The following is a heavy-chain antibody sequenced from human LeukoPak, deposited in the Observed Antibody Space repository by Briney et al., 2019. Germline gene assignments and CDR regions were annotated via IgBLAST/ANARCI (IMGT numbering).Heavy chain of an antibody. Sequence: ASVRVSSKASLDTPIGYNTYSVPQTPGQRLEWMGWINPNGGDANYARMFQGGVTITRETSVSTAYMEMSRLRSDDTAVFDCARMWSTTSGGYNWFDPWGQGALVTVSS. D-gene: IGHD3-10*01. V-gene: IGHV1-2*02. CDR1: LDTPIGYN. CDR3: ARMWSTTSGGYNWFDP. J-gene: IGHJ5*02. CDR2: INPNGGDA.